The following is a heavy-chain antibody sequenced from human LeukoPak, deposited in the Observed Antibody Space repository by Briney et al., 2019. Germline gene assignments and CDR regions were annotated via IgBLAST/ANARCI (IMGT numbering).Heavy chain of an antibody. Sequence: GGSLRLSCAACRFTFSSYPMHWVRQAPGKGLEYVSAISSDGGSPYYANSVKGRFTISRDNSKNTLYLQMGSLRAEDMAVYYCARADYDSSGYYADYWGQGTLVTVSS. CDR3: ARADYDSSGYYADY. CDR1: RFTFSSYP. D-gene: IGHD3-22*01. J-gene: IGHJ4*02. V-gene: IGHV3-64*01. CDR2: ISSDGGSP.